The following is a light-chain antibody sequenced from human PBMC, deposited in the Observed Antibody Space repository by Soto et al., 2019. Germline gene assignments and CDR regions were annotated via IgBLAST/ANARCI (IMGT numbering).Light chain of an antibody. Sequence: QSALTQPASVSGSPGQSITISCTGTNSDVGRYNLVSWYQHYPGKAPKLVIYEANKRPSGISERFSVSKSGNTASLTISGLQAEDEGHYYCCSYAPGSTWVFGGGTKVTVL. V-gene: IGLV2-23*01. J-gene: IGLJ3*02. CDR3: CSYAPGSTWV. CDR2: EAN. CDR1: NSDVGRYNL.